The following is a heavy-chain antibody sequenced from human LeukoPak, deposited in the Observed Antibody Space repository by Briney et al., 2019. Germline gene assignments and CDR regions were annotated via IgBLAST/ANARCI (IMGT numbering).Heavy chain of an antibody. CDR2: ISSSDTTI. Sequence: PGGSLRLSCAASGFTFSSHSMNWVRQAPGRGLEWVSYISSSDTTIYYADSVKGRFTISRDNAKNSLYLQMSSLRAEDTAVYYCARGGYNWNDLDYWGQGTLVTVSS. V-gene: IGHV3-48*04. J-gene: IGHJ4*02. CDR3: ARGGYNWNDLDY. CDR1: GFTFSSHS. D-gene: IGHD1-1*01.